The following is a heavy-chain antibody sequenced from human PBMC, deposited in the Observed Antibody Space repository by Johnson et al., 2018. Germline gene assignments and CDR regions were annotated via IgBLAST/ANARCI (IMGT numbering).Heavy chain of an antibody. J-gene: IGHJ3*02. CDR1: GFTFDDYA. V-gene: IGHV3-9*01. CDR2: ISWNSGSI. Sequence: VQLVQSGGGLVQXGRSLRLSCAASGFTFDDYAMHWVRQAPGKGLEWVSGISWNSGSIGYADSVKGRFTISRDNAKNSLYLQMNRLRAEDTALYYCAKDPSGWDDAFDIWGQGTMVTVSS. CDR3: AKDPSGWDDAFDI. D-gene: IGHD6-19*01.